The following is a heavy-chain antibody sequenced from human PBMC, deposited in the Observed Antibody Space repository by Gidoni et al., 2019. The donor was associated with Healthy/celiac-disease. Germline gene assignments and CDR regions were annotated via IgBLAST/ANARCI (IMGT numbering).Heavy chain of an antibody. D-gene: IGHD6-19*01. J-gene: IGHJ6*02. V-gene: IGHV3-21*01. CDR1: GFTFSSYS. CDR2: ISSSSSYI. CDR3: ARGEGGSGWPDYYYYGMDV. Sequence: EVQLVESGGGLVKPGGSLRLSCAAAGFTFSSYSMNWVRQAPGKGLELVSSISSSSSYIYYADSVKGRFTISRDNAKNSLYLQMNSLRAEDTAVYYCARGEGGSGWPDYYYYGMDVWGQGTTVTVSS.